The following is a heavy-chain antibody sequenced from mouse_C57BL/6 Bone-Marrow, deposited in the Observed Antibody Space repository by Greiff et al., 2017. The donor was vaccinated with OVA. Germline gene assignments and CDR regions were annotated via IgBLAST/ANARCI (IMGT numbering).Heavy chain of an antibody. J-gene: IGHJ2*01. Sequence: QVQLQQPGAELVKPGASVKLSSKASGYTFTSYWMHWVKQRPGQGLEWIGYINPSSGYTKYNQKFKDKATLTADKSSSTAYMQLSSLTSEDSAVYYCARLVLRLYYFDYWGQGTTLTVSS. CDR2: INPSSGYT. CDR1: GYTFTSYW. D-gene: IGHD1-1*01. V-gene: IGHV1-7*01. CDR3: ARLVLRLYYFDY.